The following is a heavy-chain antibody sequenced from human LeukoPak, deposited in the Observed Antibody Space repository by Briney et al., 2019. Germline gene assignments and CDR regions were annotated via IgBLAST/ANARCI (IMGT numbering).Heavy chain of an antibody. J-gene: IGHJ4*02. CDR1: GFTFSSYA. V-gene: IGHV3-30*04. CDR3: ARGPGDKYYFGSGSSRFDY. D-gene: IGHD3-10*01. CDR2: ISYDGSNK. Sequence: GGSLRLSCAASGFTFSSYAMHWVRQAPGKGLEWVAVISYDGSNKYYADSVKGRFTISRDNSKNTLYLQMNSLRAEDTAVYYCARGPGDKYYFGSGSSRFDYWGQGTLVTVSS.